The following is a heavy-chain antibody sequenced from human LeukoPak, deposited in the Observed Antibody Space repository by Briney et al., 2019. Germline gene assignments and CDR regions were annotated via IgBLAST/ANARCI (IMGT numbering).Heavy chain of an antibody. Sequence: SETLSLTCAVYGGSFSGYYWSWIRQPPGKGLEWIGEINHSGSTNYNPSLKSRVTISVDTSKNQFSLKLSSVTAADTAVYYCARHIVVVTAIRYYFDYWGQGTLVTVSS. CDR3: ARHIVVVTAIRYYFDY. D-gene: IGHD2-21*02. CDR2: INHSGST. V-gene: IGHV4-34*01. CDR1: GGSFSGYY. J-gene: IGHJ4*02.